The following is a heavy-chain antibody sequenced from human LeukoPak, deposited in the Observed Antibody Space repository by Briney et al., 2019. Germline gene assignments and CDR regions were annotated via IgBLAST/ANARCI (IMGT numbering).Heavy chain of an antibody. CDR2: ISYDGSNK. J-gene: IGHJ5*02. D-gene: IGHD2-15*01. CDR1: GFTFSGYG. Sequence: GGSLRLSCAASGFTFSGYGMHWVRQAPGKGLEWVAVISYDGSNKYYADSVKGRFTISRDNAKNSLYLQMNSLRAEDTAVYYCASLVVVAAVAWFDPWGQGTLVTVSS. CDR3: ASLVVVAAVAWFDP. V-gene: IGHV3-30*03.